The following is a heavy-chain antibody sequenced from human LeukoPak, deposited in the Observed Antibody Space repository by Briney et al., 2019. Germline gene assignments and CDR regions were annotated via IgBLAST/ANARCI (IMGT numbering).Heavy chain of an antibody. CDR3: AREAAFGDSSGLYYFDY. CDR2: IYYSGST. V-gene: IGHV4-31*03. D-gene: IGHD3-22*01. J-gene: IGHJ4*02. Sequence: SETLSLTCTVSGGSISSDGYYWSWIRQHPGKGLKWVGYIYYSGSTYYNPSLKSRVTISVDTSKNQFSLKLSSVTAADTAVYYCAREAAFGDSSGLYYFDYWGQGTLVTVSS. CDR1: GGSISSDGYY.